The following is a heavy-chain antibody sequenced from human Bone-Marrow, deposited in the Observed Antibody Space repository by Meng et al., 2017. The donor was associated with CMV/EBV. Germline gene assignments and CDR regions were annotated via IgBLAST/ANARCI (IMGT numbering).Heavy chain of an antibody. D-gene: IGHD3-3*01. CDR3: ARAEGVEYYDFWSGRGYYYYYGMDV. Sequence: SETLSLTCTVSGGSINFFFCNWIRQSPGKGLEWIGSIYYTGSTDYNPSLESRVTISVDTSKNQCSLKLSSVTAADTAIYYCARAEGVEYYDFWSGRGYYYYYGMDVWGQGTTVTVSS. V-gene: IGHV4-59*01. J-gene: IGHJ6*02. CDR1: GGSINFFF. CDR2: IYYTGST.